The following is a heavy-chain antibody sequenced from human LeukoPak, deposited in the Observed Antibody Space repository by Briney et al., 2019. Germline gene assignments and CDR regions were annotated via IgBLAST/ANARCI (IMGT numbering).Heavy chain of an antibody. CDR3: ARALFYNWNYKVFYYMDV. CDR2: IYYSGST. Sequence: SETLSLTCAVYGGSFSGYYWSWIRQPPGKGLEWIGYIYYSGSTNYNPSLKSRVTISVDTSKNQFSLKLSSVTAADTAVYYCARALFYNWNYKVFYYMDVWGKGTTVTVSS. V-gene: IGHV4-59*01. CDR1: GGSFSGYY. J-gene: IGHJ6*03. D-gene: IGHD1-7*01.